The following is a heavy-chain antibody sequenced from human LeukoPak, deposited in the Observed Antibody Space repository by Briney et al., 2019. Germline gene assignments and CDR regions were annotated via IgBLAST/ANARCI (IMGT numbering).Heavy chain of an antibody. D-gene: IGHD1-14*01. V-gene: IGHV1-2*02. Sequence: ASVKVSCTASVYTFTDYHLHWVRQAPGQGLEWMGWINPNSGGTNYEQKFHGRVIMTRDTSINTAYMELSRGSSDDTAVYYCARDIRPRAESFEYWGQGTLVTVSS. J-gene: IGHJ4*02. CDR1: VYTFTDYH. CDR3: ARDIRPRAESFEY. CDR2: INPNSGGT.